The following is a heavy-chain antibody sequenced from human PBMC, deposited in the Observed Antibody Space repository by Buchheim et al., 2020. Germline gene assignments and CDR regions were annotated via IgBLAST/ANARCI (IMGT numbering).Heavy chain of an antibody. J-gene: IGHJ4*02. CDR1: GYSISSGCW. Sequence: QVQLQESGPGLVKPSDTLSLTCAVSGYSISSGCWWGWIRQPPGKGLEWIAYINYSGITYYTPSLRSRVTLSVDTSKNQFSLKLSSVTAVDTAVYYCARLVNRRREYDYWGQGTL. CDR3: ARLVNRRREYDY. D-gene: IGHD2/OR15-2a*01. CDR2: INYSGIT. V-gene: IGHV4-28*01.